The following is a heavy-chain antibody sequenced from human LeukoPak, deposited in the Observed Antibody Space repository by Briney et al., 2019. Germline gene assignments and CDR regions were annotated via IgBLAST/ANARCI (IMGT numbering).Heavy chain of an antibody. CDR1: GYTFTSYD. Sequence: ASVKVSCKASGYTFTSYDINWVRQATGQGLEWMGWMNPNSGNTGYAQKFQGRVTMTRNTSISTAYMELSRLRSDDTAVYYCARTLRATVTTEYYYYGMDVWGQGTTVTVSS. CDR2: MNPNSGNT. V-gene: IGHV1-8*01. CDR3: ARTLRATVTTEYYYYGMDV. D-gene: IGHD4-17*01. J-gene: IGHJ6*02.